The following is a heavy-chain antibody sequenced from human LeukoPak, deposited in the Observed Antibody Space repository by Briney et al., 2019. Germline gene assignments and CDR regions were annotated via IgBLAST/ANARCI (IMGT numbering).Heavy chain of an antibody. V-gene: IGHV4-4*07. J-gene: IGHJ6*03. CDR3: ARTTEAHSWQTRYYSYYMDV. CDR2: VYADGST. Sequence: SETLSLTCSVSGGFISTYYWTFIRQPAGKGLEYIGRVYADGSTNYNPSLKSRVTISVDTSKNQFSLKLSSVTAADTAVYYCARTTEAHSWQTRYYSYYMDVWGKGTTVTVSS. CDR1: GGFISTYY. D-gene: IGHD6-13*01.